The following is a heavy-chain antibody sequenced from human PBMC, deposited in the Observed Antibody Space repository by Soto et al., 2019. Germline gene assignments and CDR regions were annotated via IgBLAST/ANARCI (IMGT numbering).Heavy chain of an antibody. V-gene: IGHV4-30-2*01. Sequence: SETLSLTCAVAGGSISSGGYSWSWIRQPPGKGLEWIGYIFHSGSTYYNPSLKSRVTISVDRSKNQFSLKLSSVTAADTAVYYCARAAGGDFPIDYWGQGTLVTVSS. CDR2: IFHSGST. CDR1: GGSISSGGYS. J-gene: IGHJ4*02. CDR3: ARAAGGDFPIDY. D-gene: IGHD2-21*01.